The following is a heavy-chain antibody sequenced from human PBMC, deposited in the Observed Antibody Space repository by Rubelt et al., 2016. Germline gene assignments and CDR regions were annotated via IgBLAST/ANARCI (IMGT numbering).Heavy chain of an antibody. D-gene: IGHD3-16*01. CDR3: ARVTGGSSDY. Sequence: QVQLQQWGAGLLKPSETLSLTCAVYGGSFSGYYWSWIRQPPGKGLAWIGEINHSGSTNYNPSLKSRVTISVDTSKNQFSLKLSSVTAADTAVYYCARVTGGSSDYWGQGTLVTVSS. J-gene: IGHJ4*02. CDR2: INHSGST. CDR1: GGSFSGYY. V-gene: IGHV4-34*01.